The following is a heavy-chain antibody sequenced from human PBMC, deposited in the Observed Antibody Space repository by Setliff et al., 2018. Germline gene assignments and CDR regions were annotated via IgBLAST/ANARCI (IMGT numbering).Heavy chain of an antibody. V-gene: IGHV4-39*01. CDR2: IYYSGST. CDR1: GGSISGSLYY. Sequence: PSETLSLTCTVSGGSISGSLYYWGWIRQPPGKGLEWIGSIYYSGSTSYNPSLKSRVTISVDTSKNQFSLKLSSVTAADTAVYYCARLEATMVDVLISFDAFDIWGQGTTVTVSS. D-gene: IGHD3-10*01. J-gene: IGHJ3*02. CDR3: ARLEATMVDVLISFDAFDI.